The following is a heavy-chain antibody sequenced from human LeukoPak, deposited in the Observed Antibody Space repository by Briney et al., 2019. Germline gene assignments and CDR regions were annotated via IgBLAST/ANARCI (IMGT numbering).Heavy chain of an antibody. D-gene: IGHD3-10*02. CDR1: GGTFSSYA. Sequence: SVKVSCKASGGTFSSYAISWVRQAPGQGLEWMGRIIPILGIANYAQKFQGRVTITADKSTSTAYMELSSLRSGDTAVYYCARGGQAALYYVNWFDPWGQGTLVTVSS. CDR3: ARGGQAALYYVNWFDP. V-gene: IGHV1-69*04. J-gene: IGHJ5*02. CDR2: IIPILGIA.